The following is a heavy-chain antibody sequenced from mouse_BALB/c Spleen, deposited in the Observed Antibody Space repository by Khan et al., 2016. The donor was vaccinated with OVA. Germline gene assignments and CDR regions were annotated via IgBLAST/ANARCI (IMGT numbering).Heavy chain of an antibody. V-gene: IGHV1S136*01. J-gene: IGHJ3*01. CDR1: GYTFTNYI. CDR2: TNPYNDGT. D-gene: IGHD1-1*01. Sequence: VQLQQSGPELVKPGASVKMSCKASGYTFTNYIIHWMKQKPGQGLEWIGYTNPYNDGTKYNEKFKGKATLTADKSSSTAYMELSGLTSEDSAVYYCARDYGSSFWFAYWGQGTLVTVSA. CDR3: ARDYGSSFWFAY.